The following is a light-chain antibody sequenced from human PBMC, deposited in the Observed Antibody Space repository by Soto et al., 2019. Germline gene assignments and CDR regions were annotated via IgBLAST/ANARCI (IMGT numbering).Light chain of an antibody. CDR2: DSS. J-gene: IGKJ1*01. V-gene: IGKV3-15*01. Sequence: EIVMTQSPATLSVSPGERATLSCRASQSVKTNLAWYQQRPGQAPRLLIYDSSTRATGIPARFSGAGSGTQFTLTIYSLQSEDSAVYYCQHSNGWHGTFGQGTNVEVK. CDR3: QHSNGWHGT. CDR1: QSVKTN.